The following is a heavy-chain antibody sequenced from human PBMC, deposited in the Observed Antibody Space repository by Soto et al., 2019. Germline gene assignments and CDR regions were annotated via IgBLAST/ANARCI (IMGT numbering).Heavy chain of an antibody. CDR1: GFTFSSFA. Sequence: EVQLLESGGGLVQPGGSLRLPCVASGFTFSSFAMTWVRQAPGKGLEWVSAISGSSSHTYYADYVKGRFTISRDKSKNTLYLQMNRLRAEDTAVYYCAKATYSSGWRYYFDYWGQGTLVTVSS. J-gene: IGHJ4*02. V-gene: IGHV3-23*01. CDR2: ISGSSSHT. D-gene: IGHD6-19*01. CDR3: AKATYSSGWRYYFDY.